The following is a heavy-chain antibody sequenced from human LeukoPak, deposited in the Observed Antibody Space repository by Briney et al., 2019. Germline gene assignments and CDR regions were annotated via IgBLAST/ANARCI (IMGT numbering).Heavy chain of an antibody. J-gene: IGHJ6*02. D-gene: IGHD6-6*01. CDR3: AKDIVARHQYYYYYGMDV. CDR2: ISGNEDST. Sequence: GGSLRLSCAASGFTFSSYAMHWVRQAPGKGLEYVPGISGNEDSTYYASSVKGRFTISRDESKNTLYLQMGSLRADDTAVYYCAKDIVARHQYYYYYGMDVWGQGATVTVSS. CDR1: GFTFSSYA. V-gene: IGHV3-64*01.